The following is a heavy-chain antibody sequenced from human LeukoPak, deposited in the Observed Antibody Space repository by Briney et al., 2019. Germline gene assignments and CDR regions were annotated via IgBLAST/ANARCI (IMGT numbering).Heavy chain of an antibody. D-gene: IGHD5-12*01. V-gene: IGHV4-59*01. CDR2: IYYSGST. Sequence: PSETLSLTCTVSGGSISSYYWSWIRQPPGKGLEWIGYIYYSGSTNYNPSLKSRVTISVDTSKNQFSLKLSSVTAADTAVYYCVRGSGYVPSDYWGQGTLVTVSS. CDR3: VRGSGYVPSDY. J-gene: IGHJ4*02. CDR1: GGSISSYY.